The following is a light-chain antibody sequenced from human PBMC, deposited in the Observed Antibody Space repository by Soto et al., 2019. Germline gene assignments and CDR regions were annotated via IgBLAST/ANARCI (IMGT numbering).Light chain of an antibody. CDR1: SSDVGTYNL. CDR3: CSYAGGSTPV. CDR2: EVT. Sequence: QSVLTQPASVSGSPGQSITISCTGTSSDVGTYNLVSWYQQHPGKAPKLIIYEVTQRPSGVSNRFSGSKSGNTASLTIPGLQAEDEADYYYCSYAGGSTPVSGTGTKVTVL. V-gene: IGLV2-23*02. J-gene: IGLJ1*01.